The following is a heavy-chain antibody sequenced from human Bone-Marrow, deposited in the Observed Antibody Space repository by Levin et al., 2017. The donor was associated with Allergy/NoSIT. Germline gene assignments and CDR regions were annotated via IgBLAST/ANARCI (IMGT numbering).Heavy chain of an antibody. V-gene: IGHV3-23*01. J-gene: IGHJ4*02. D-gene: IGHD5-24*01. CDR1: GFAVETRA. CDR3: AKDQPSDGWPAFEV. Sequence: GGSLRLSCAVSGFAVETRAMSWVRQAPGKGLEWLSAITNNNGKTYYADVVKGRFTISRDTSENTVFLQMNSLRADDTAIYYGAKDQPSDGWPAFEVWGPGTLVTVSS. CDR2: ITNNNGKT.